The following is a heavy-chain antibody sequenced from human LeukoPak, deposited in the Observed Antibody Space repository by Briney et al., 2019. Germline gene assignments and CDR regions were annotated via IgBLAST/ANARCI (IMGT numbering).Heavy chain of an antibody. CDR3: ARGPHRRTYDRDNWFDP. J-gene: IGHJ5*02. CDR2: INPSGDNT. Sequence: ASVKVSCKASGYTFTSYYMYWVRQAPGQGLEWMGIINPSGDNTNYTQKFQGRVTMTRDMSTTTVYMELSSLRSEDTAVYYCARGPHRRTYDRDNWFDPWGQGTLVTVSS. V-gene: IGHV1-46*01. D-gene: IGHD3-3*01. CDR1: GYTFTSYY.